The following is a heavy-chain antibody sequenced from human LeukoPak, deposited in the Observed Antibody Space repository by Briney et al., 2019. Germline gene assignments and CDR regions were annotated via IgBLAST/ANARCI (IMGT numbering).Heavy chain of an antibody. V-gene: IGHV3-74*01. CDR1: GFTFSSFW. D-gene: IGHD2-8*01. Sequence: PGGSLRLSCVASGFTFSSFWMHWVRQVPGKGVMWVSRVQPDGRRTDYADSVKGRFTISRDNSKNTLYLQMNSLRAEDTAVYYCARDIVLMVYAIRDYYYYGMDVWGQGTTVTVSS. J-gene: IGHJ6*02. CDR3: ARDIVLMVYAIRDYYYYGMDV. CDR2: VQPDGRRT.